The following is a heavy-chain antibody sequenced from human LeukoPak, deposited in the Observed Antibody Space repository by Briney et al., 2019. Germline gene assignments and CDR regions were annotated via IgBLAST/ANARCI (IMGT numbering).Heavy chain of an antibody. D-gene: IGHD2-21*02. CDR2: IIPIFGTA. CDR3: ARTSCGGDCSFDY. CDR1: GGTFSSYA. J-gene: IGHJ4*02. V-gene: IGHV1-69*13. Sequence: ASVKVSCKASGGTFSSYAISWVRQAPGRGLEWMGGIIPIFGTANYAQKFQGRVTITADESTSTAYMELSSLRSEDTAVYYCARTSCGGDCSFDYWGQGTLVTVSS.